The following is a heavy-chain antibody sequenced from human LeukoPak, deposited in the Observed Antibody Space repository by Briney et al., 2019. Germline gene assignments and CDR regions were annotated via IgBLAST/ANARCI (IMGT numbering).Heavy chain of an antibody. CDR1: GGSISSGAYS. J-gene: IGHJ3*02. CDR3: ARESIPFDAFDI. V-gene: IGHV4-30-2*01. Sequence: SETLSLTCAVSGGSISSGAYSWSWLRQPPGRGLEWLGYIYHSGSTYYNPSLKSRVTISVDRSKNQFSLKLSSVTAADTAVYYCARESIPFDAFDIWGQGTMVTVSS. CDR2: IYHSGST. D-gene: IGHD2-21*01.